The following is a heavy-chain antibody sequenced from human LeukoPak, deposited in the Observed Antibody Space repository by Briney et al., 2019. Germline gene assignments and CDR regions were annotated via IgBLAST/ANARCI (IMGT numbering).Heavy chain of an antibody. CDR1: GGTFSSYA. Sequence: SSVKVSCKASGGTFSSYAISWVRQAPGQGLEWMGGIIPIFGTANYAQKFQGRVTITTDESTSTAYMELSSLRSEDTAVYYCARDGEYYYDISGYYPGYSWFDPWGQGTLVTVSS. J-gene: IGHJ5*02. V-gene: IGHV1-69*05. CDR3: ARDGEYYYDISGYYPGYSWFDP. D-gene: IGHD3-22*01. CDR2: IIPIFGTA.